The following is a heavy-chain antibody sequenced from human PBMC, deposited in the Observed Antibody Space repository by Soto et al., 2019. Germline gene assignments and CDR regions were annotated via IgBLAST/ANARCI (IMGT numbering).Heavy chain of an antibody. D-gene: IGHD5-18*01. CDR2: IKSKTDGGTT. CDR1: GFTFSNAW. Sequence: GGSLRLSCAASGFTFSNAWMSWVRQAPGKGLEWVGRIKSKTDGGTTDYAAPVKGRFTISRDDSKNTLYLQMNSLKTEDTAVYYCTTRKLRYTAMVPALWFDPWGQGTLVTVSS. CDR3: TTRKLRYTAMVPALWFDP. J-gene: IGHJ5*02. V-gene: IGHV3-15*01.